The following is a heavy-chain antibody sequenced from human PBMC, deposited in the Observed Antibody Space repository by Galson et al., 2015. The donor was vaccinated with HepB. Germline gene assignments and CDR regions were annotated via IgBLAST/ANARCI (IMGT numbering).Heavy chain of an antibody. D-gene: IGHD5-24*01. CDR3: ARTVGYNYATDAFDI. J-gene: IGHJ3*02. V-gene: IGHV3-30-3*01. Sequence: SLRLSCAASGFTFSTYAMHWVRQAPGKGLEWVAVISYDENNRYYADSVKGRFTISRDNSKNTLYLHVSSLRPEDTAVYFCARTVGYNYATDAFDIWGQGTMVTVSS. CDR2: ISYDENNR. CDR1: GFTFSTYA.